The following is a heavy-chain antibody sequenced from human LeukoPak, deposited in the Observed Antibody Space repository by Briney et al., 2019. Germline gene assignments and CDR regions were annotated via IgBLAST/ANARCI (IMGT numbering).Heavy chain of an antibody. CDR3: AKDLRIEEQWLAPFDY. Sequence: GGSLRLSCAASGFTFSSYGMHWVRQAPGKGLEWVAVISYDGSNKYYADSVKGRFTISRDNSKNTLYLQMNSLRAEDTAVYYCAKDLRIEEQWLAPFDYWGQGTLVTVSS. D-gene: IGHD6-19*01. CDR2: ISYDGSNK. V-gene: IGHV3-30*18. J-gene: IGHJ4*02. CDR1: GFTFSSYG.